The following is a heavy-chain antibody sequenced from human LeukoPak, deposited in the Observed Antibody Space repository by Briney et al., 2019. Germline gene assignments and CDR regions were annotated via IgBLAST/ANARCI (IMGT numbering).Heavy chain of an antibody. Sequence: PGGSLRLSCAASGFTFSSYGMHWVRQAPGKGLEWVAFIRYDGSNKYYADSVKGRFTISRDNSKNTLYLQMNSLRAEDTAVYYCARGRHDYGDYLDYWGQGTLVTVSS. CDR2: IRYDGSNK. CDR1: GFTFSSYG. D-gene: IGHD4-17*01. V-gene: IGHV3-30*02. J-gene: IGHJ4*02. CDR3: ARGRHDYGDYLDY.